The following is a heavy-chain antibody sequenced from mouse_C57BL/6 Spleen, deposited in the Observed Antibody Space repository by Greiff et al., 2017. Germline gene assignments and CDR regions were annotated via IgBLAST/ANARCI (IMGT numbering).Heavy chain of an antibody. CDR3: AMDDFDY. J-gene: IGHJ2*01. Sequence: DVHLVESGGGLVKPGGSLKLSCAASGFTFSDYGMHWVRQAPEKGLEWVAYISSGSSTIYYADTVKGRFTISRDNAKNTLFLQMTSLRPEDTAMYYCAMDDFDYWGQGTTLTVSS. CDR2: ISSGSSTI. CDR1: GFTFSDYG. V-gene: IGHV5-17*01. D-gene: IGHD2-3*01.